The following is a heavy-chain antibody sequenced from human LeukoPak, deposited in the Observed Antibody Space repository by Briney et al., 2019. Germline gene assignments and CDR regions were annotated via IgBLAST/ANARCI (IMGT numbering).Heavy chain of an antibody. CDR1: GYTFTGYY. CDR3: ARHPPAMVIHYYYYGMDV. D-gene: IGHD5-18*01. V-gene: IGHV1-2*02. J-gene: IGHJ6*02. CDR2: INPNSGGT. Sequence: ASVKVSCKASGYTFTGYYMHWVRQAPGQGLEWMGWINPNSGGTNYAQKFQGRVTMTRDTSISTAYMELSRLRSDDMAVYYCARHPPAMVIHYYYYGMDVWGQGTTVTVSS.